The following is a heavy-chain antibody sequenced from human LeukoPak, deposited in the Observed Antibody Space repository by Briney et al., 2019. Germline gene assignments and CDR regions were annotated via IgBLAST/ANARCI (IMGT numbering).Heavy chain of an antibody. CDR2: MNPNSGNT. CDR3: ARNGPSADDAFDI. CDR1: GYTFTSYD. V-gene: IGHV1-8*01. J-gene: IGHJ3*02. D-gene: IGHD2-8*01. Sequence: ASVKVSCKASGYTFTSYDINWVRQATGQGLEWMGWMNPNSGNTGHAQKFQGRVTMTRNTSISTAYMELSSLRSEDTAVYYCARNGPSADDAFDIWGQGTMVTVSS.